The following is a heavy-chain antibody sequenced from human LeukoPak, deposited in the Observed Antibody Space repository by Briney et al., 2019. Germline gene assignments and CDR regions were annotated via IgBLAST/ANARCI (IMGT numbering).Heavy chain of an antibody. Sequence: PGRSLRLSCAASGFTFSSYWMSWVRQAPGKGLEWVANIKQDGSEKYYVDSVKGRFTISRDNAKNSLYLQMNSLRAEDTAVYYCAKESMVRGVIRYYYGMDVWGKGTTVTVSS. CDR2: IKQDGSEK. V-gene: IGHV3-7*03. D-gene: IGHD3-10*01. CDR1: GFTFSSYW. CDR3: AKESMVRGVIRYYYGMDV. J-gene: IGHJ6*04.